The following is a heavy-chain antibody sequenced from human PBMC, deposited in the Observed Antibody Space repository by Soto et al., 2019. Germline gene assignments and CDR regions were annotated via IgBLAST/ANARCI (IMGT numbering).Heavy chain of an antibody. CDR2: IYSGGST. Sequence: EVQLVESGGGLIQPGGSLRLSCAASGFTVSSNYMSWVRQAPGKGLGWVSVIYSGGSTYYADSVKGRFTISRDNSKNTVYLQMNSLRAEDTAVYYCARDLSKKTYSSAWDYFDYWGQGTLVTVSS. J-gene: IGHJ4*02. CDR1: GFTVSSNY. D-gene: IGHD6-19*01. V-gene: IGHV3-53*01. CDR3: ARDLSKKTYSSAWDYFDY.